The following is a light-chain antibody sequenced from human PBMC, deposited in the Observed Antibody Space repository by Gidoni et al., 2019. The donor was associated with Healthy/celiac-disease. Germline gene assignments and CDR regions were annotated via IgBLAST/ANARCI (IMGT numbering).Light chain of an antibody. CDR1: QSISSW. Sequence: DIQMTQSPSTLSASVGDRVTITCRASQSISSWLAWYQQKPGNYPKLLIYKASSLESGVPSRFSGRGSGTEFTLTISSLQPDDFATYYCQQYNSYVLTFGGGTKVEIK. CDR3: QQYNSYVLT. J-gene: IGKJ4*01. CDR2: KAS. V-gene: IGKV1-5*03.